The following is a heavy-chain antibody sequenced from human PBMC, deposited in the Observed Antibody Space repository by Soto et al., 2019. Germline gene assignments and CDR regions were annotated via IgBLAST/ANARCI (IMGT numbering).Heavy chain of an antibody. J-gene: IGHJ6*02. D-gene: IGHD2-15*01. CDR3: ARGHIVVVVAAPPGMDV. V-gene: IGHV1-3*01. Sequence: GASVKVSCKASGYTFTSYAMHWVRQAPGQRFEWMGWINAGNGNTKYSQKFQGRVTITRDTSASTAYMELSSPRSEDTAVYYCARGHIVVVVAAPPGMDVWGQGTTVTVSS. CDR1: GYTFTSYA. CDR2: INAGNGNT.